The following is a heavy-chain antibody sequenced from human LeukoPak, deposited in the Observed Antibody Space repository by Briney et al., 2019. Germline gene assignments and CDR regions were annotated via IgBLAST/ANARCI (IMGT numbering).Heavy chain of an antibody. J-gene: IGHJ6*02. CDR2: TSGSGGST. CDR1: GFTFSSYA. CDR3: AKVVVGAPLYYGMDV. V-gene: IGHV3-23*01. Sequence: PGASLRLSCAASGFTFSSYAMSWVRQAPGKGLEWVSATSGSGGSTYYADSVKGRFTISRDNSKNTLYLQMNSLRAEDTAVYYCAKVVVGAPLYYGMDVWGQGTTVTVSS. D-gene: IGHD1-26*01.